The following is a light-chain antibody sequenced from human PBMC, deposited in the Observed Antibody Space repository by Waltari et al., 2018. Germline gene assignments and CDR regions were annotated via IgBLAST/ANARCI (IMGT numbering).Light chain of an antibody. J-gene: IGLJ3*02. Sequence: QLLLTQSPSASASLGASVKLTCTVSSGHSNYAIAWHQQHPHKGPGYSMKVNSAGRHLKGDGIPDRFSGSRSGAGRYLTISSLQSEDEADYYCQTGGFGIWVFGGGTKLTVL. V-gene: IGLV4-69*01. CDR1: SGHSNYA. CDR3: QTGGFGIWV. CDR2: VNSAGRH.